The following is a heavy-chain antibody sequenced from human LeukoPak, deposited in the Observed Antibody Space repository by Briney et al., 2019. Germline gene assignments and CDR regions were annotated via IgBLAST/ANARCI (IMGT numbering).Heavy chain of an antibody. Sequence: ASVKVSCKASGYTFTGYYMHWVRQAPGQGLEWMGIINPRGGRTTYAQKFQARVTMTRDTSTSTVYMEVSGLRSEDTAVFYCARGLGGWEPYYFDYWGQGTLVTVSS. D-gene: IGHD6-19*01. V-gene: IGHV1-46*01. CDR3: ARGLGGWEPYYFDY. CDR2: INPRGGRT. CDR1: GYTFTGYY. J-gene: IGHJ4*02.